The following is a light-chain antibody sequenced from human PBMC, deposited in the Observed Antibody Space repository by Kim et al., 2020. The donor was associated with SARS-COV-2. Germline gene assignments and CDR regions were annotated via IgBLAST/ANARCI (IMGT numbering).Light chain of an antibody. CDR3: LQYDNSPRT. CDR2: GAS. Sequence: SPGERATLACRASQSLSRRYLAWCQQRPGQAPRLLIHGASSRATGIPDRFSGSGSGTDFTLTISRLEPEDFAVYYCLQYDNSPRTFGQGTKVDIK. J-gene: IGKJ1*01. CDR1: QSLSRRY. V-gene: IGKV3-20*01.